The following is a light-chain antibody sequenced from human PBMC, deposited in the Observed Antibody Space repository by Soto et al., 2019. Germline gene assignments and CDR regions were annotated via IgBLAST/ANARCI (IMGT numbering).Light chain of an antibody. Sequence: DIQMTQSPSTLSASVGDRVPITCRASQSIRSWLAWYQQKPGKAPKLLIYKASSLESGVPSRFSGSASGKEFTLTICSLQPDDCATYYFQHDNRYTPTWPLGQGTKVEI. CDR2: KAS. CDR3: QHDNRYTPTWP. CDR1: QSIRSW. J-gene: IGKJ1*01. V-gene: IGKV1-5*03.